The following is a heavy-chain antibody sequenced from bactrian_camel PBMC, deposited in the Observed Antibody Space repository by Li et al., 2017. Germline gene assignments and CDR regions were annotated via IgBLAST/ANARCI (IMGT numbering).Heavy chain of an antibody. J-gene: IGHJ6*01. CDR1: GLTFSTYD. CDR3: AKCLTGTLGSCGY. CDR2: LYTGGTQT. V-gene: IGHV3S5*01. Sequence: HVQLVESGGGLVQPGGSLRLSCAASGLTFSTYDMNWVRQAPGKGLEWVSALYTGGTQTFYTDSVKGRFTISRDNAENTVYLELNSLKTEDTAMYYCAKCLTGTLGSCGYWGQGTQ. D-gene: IGHD7*01.